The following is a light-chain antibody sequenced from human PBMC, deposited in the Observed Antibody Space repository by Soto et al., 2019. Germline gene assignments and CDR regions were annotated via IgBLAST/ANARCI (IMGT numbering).Light chain of an antibody. J-gene: IGKJ1*01. CDR1: RSVTNNY. Sequence: EIVLTHSPDTLSLSPGERATLSCMASRSVTNNYLAWYQQRPGQAPRLVIYDASSRATGIPDRFSASGSGTDFTLTISRLEPEDFAVYYCQQYSDSPLTFGQGTKVDI. V-gene: IGKV3-20*01. CDR3: QQYSDSPLT. CDR2: DAS.